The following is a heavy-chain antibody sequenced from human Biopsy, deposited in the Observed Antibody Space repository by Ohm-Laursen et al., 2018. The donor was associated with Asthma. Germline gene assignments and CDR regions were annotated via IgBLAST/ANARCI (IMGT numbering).Heavy chain of an antibody. J-gene: IGHJ4*02. CDR1: GGSINSSTW. CDR3: ARAQDYYDSRGYYRSFDY. Sequence: TLSLTCTVSGGSINSSTWWSWVRQHPGKGPEWIGFIYYSGSTYYNPSLKSRVSISIDTSKNQFSLKLSSVTAADTAVYYCARAQDYYDSRGYYRSFDYWGQGTLVTVSS. V-gene: IGHV4-31*03. D-gene: IGHD3-22*01. CDR2: IYYSGST.